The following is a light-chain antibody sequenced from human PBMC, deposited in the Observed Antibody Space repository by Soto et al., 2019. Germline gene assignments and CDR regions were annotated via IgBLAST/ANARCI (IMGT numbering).Light chain of an antibody. CDR3: CSYAGSYTYV. J-gene: IGLJ1*01. CDR2: DVS. V-gene: IGLV2-11*01. CDR1: SSVVGGYNY. Sequence: QSALTQPRSVSGSPGQSVTISCTGTSSVVGGYNYVSWYQQHPGKAPKLMIYDVSKRPSGVPDRFSGSKSGNTASLTISGLQAEDEADYCCCSYAGSYTYVFGTGTKVTVL.